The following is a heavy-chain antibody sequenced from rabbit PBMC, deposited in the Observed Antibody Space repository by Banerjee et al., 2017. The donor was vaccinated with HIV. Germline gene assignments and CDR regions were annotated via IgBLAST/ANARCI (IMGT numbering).Heavy chain of an antibody. CDR2: IYAGSSGST. Sequence: QSLEESGGGLVKPGGTLTLTCTASGIDFSSSYYMCWVRQAPGKGLEWIACIYAGSSGSTYYASWAKGRFTISKTSSTTVTLQMTSLTAADTATYFCARDQAYASSSGYYIPQSLNLWGPGTLVTVS. CDR1: GIDFSSSYY. CDR3: ARDQAYASSSGYYIPQSLNL. D-gene: IGHD1-1*01. V-gene: IGHV1S40*01. J-gene: IGHJ4*01.